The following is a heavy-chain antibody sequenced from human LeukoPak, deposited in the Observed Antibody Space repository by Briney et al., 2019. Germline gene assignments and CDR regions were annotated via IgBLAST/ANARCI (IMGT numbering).Heavy chain of an antibody. V-gene: IGHV3-23*01. CDR2: ISGSGGST. CDR3: AKKGVLSYYYYYSMDV. CDR1: GFTFSSYA. J-gene: IGHJ6*02. Sequence: GGSLRLSCAASGFTFSSYAMSWVRQAPGKGLEWVSAISGSGGSTYYADSVKGRFTISRDNSKNTLYLQMNSLRAEDTAVYYCAKKGVLSYYYYYSMDVWGQGTTVTVSS. D-gene: IGHD3-10*01.